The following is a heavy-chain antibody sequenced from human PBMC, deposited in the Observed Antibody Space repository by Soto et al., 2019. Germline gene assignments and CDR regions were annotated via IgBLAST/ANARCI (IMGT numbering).Heavy chain of an antibody. CDR3: ARDNGMAGSFDP. Sequence: QLVESGGGLVQPGGPLRLSCAASGFAFSTYSMNWVRQAPGKGLEWVSYISFSSTTIFYADSVRGRFTISRDNAKNSLYLQMNTLRDEDTAVYYCARDNGMAGSFDPWGQGTLVTVSS. CDR1: GFAFSTYS. J-gene: IGHJ5*02. CDR2: ISFSSTTI. D-gene: IGHD2-8*01. V-gene: IGHV3-48*02.